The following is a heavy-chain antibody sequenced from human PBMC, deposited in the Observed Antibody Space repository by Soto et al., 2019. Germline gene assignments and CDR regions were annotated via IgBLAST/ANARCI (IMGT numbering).Heavy chain of an antibody. V-gene: IGHV1-69*02. D-gene: IGHD6-13*01. J-gene: IGHJ5*02. CDR2: IIPILGIA. Sequence: SENVSCKDCRGAINSYTISWLRQALGQGLEWMGRIIPILGIANYAQKFQGRVTITADKSTSTAYMELSSLRSEDTAVYYCARAGGIAAAGTLNPWGQGTLVTVSS. CDR3: ARAGGIAAAGTLNP. CDR1: RGAINSYT.